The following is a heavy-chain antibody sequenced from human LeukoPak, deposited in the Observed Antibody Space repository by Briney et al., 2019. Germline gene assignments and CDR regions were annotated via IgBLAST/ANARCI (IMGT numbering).Heavy chain of an antibody. Sequence: PSQTLSLTCTVSGGSISSGDYYWSWIRQPPGKGLEWIGYIYYSGSTYYNPSLKSRVTISVDTSKNQFSLKLSSVTAADTAVYYCARIRGSGSYREAYYYMDVWGKGTTVTVSS. CDR1: GGSISSGDYY. V-gene: IGHV4-30-4*01. D-gene: IGHD3-10*01. CDR2: IYYSGST. J-gene: IGHJ6*03. CDR3: ARIRGSGSYREAYYYMDV.